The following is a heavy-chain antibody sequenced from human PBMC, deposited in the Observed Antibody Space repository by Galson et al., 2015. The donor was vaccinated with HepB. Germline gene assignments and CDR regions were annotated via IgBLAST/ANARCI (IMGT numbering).Heavy chain of an antibody. D-gene: IGHD4-17*01. CDR3: AAHTADGESTFDF. CDR2: MDPNSGNT. J-gene: IGHJ4*02. Sequence: SVKVSCKASGFSLSTYDINWVRQATGQGLEWLGWMDPNSGNTGYAQKFQGRITMTRNTSISTAYMELRSLRSEDTAVYYCAAHTADGESTFDFWGQGTLVTVSS. CDR1: GFSLSTYD. V-gene: IGHV1-8*01.